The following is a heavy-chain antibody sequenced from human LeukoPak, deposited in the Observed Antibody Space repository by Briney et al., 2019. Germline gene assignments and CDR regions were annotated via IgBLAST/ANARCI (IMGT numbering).Heavy chain of an antibody. CDR2: INPNSGGT. CDR3: ARSYSSSWYYFDS. V-gene: IGHV1-2*02. D-gene: IGHD6-13*01. CDR1: GYTFIGYY. J-gene: IGHJ4*02. Sequence: GASVKVSCKASGYTFIGYYMHWVRQAPGQGLEWMGWINPNSGGTNYAQKFQGRVAMTRDTSISTAYMELSRLRSDDTAVYYCARSYSSSWYYFDSWGQGTLVTVSS.